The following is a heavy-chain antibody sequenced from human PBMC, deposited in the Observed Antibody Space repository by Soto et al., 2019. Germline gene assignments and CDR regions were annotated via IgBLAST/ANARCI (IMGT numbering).Heavy chain of an antibody. D-gene: IGHD5-18*01. CDR2: IYNSGAT. V-gene: IGHV4-61*01. CDR1: GGSVNSGSYY. CDR3: ARDIRGFSRALDY. J-gene: IGHJ4*02. Sequence: SETLSLTCSVSGGSVNSGSYYWTWVRQPPGKGLEWIGNIYNSGATNYNPSLQNRPTISIDTSKNQYSLKLTSVTAADAALYYCARDIRGFSRALDYWGRGTPVTVSS.